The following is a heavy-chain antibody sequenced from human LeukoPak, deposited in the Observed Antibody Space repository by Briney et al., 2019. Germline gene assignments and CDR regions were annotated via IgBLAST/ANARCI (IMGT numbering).Heavy chain of an antibody. J-gene: IGHJ4*02. CDR3: ARDFSLWFGELVY. Sequence: GGTLRLSCAASGFTFSSYSMNWVRQAPGKGLEWVSSISSSSSYIYYADSVKGRFTISRDNAKNSLYLQMNSLRAEDTAVYYCARDFSLWFGELVYWGQGTLVTVSS. V-gene: IGHV3-21*01. CDR1: GFTFSSYS. D-gene: IGHD3-10*01. CDR2: ISSSSSYI.